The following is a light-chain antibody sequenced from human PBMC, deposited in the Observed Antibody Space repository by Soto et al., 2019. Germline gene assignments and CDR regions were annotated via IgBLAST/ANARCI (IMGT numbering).Light chain of an antibody. CDR1: SSDVGGYNY. CDR2: DVS. CDR3: SSFTGSRAVV. J-gene: IGLJ2*01. Sequence: QSVLTQPASVSGSPGQSITISCTGTSSDVGGYNYVAWYQQHPGKAPKVMIFDVSDRPSGVSPRFSGSKSGNTASLTISGLQAEDEADYYCSSFTGSRAVVFGKGTKATVL. V-gene: IGLV2-14*03.